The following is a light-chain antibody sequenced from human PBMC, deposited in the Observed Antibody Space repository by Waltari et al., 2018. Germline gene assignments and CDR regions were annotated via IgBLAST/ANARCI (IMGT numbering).Light chain of an antibody. J-gene: IGLJ1*01. Sequence: QSALTQPASVSGSPGQSITISCTGTSNDVGGYGYVSWYQQYPGKAPQLIIYEVSYRPAGISTRFSGSTSGNTASLTISGLQAEDDADYYCSSQTATVPHVFGTGTRVTVV. CDR1: SNDVGGYGY. CDR3: SSQTATVPHV. CDR2: EVS. V-gene: IGLV2-14*01.